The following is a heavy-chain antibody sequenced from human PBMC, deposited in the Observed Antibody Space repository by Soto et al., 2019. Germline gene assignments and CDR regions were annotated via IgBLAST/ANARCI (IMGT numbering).Heavy chain of an antibody. CDR3: ARGGVYSSTATNKFGP. D-gene: IGHD4-4*01. Sequence: QVQLVQSGAEVKKPGSSVKVSCKASGGNFNSYGINWVRQAPGQGLEWVGGIIPMFGAANYTQRFQGRVTITADDSTATTYLELGSLRSEDTAVYYCARGGVYSSTATNKFGPWGQGTLITVSS. CDR1: GGNFNSYG. J-gene: IGHJ5*02. V-gene: IGHV1-69*01. CDR2: IIPMFGAA.